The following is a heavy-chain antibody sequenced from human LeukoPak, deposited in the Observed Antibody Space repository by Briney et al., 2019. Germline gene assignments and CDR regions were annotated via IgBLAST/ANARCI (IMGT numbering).Heavy chain of an antibody. V-gene: IGHV3-30-3*01. CDR1: GFTFINYA. Sequence: PGRSLRLSCAASGFTFINYAMHWVRQAPGKGLEWVAVISYDGSNKYYADSVKGRFTISRDNSKNTLYLQMNSLRAEDTAVYYCAREAIAAYYFDYWGQGTLVTVSS. D-gene: IGHD6-6*01. CDR3: AREAIAAYYFDY. J-gene: IGHJ4*02. CDR2: ISYDGSNK.